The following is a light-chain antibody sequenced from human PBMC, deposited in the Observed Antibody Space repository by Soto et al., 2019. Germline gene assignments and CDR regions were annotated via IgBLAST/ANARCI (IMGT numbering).Light chain of an antibody. J-gene: IGLJ2*01. V-gene: IGLV1-44*01. CDR2: SNT. CDR3: AAWEVRLNGVL. Sequence: QSVLTQPPSASGTPGHRVTISCSGSSSNIGTQTVNWYQQLPGTAPKLLIYSNTQRPSGVSARFSGSKSGTSASLAISGLQSEDEADYYCAAWEVRLNGVLFGGGTKLTVL. CDR1: SSNIGTQT.